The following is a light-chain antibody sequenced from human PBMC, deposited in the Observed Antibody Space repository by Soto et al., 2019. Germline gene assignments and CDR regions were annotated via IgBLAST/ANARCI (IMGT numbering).Light chain of an antibody. CDR1: QSVSSSY. V-gene: IGKV3-20*01. CDR3: QPYCSSGWT. J-gene: IGKJ1*01. CDR2: GAS. Sequence: EIVLTQSPGTLSLSPGERATLSCSASQSVSSSYLAWYQQKPGQAPRLLIDGASSRATGIPDRFSGGGSGTDFNLTISRLEPEDVAVDYCQPYCSSGWTFGNGTKVEIK.